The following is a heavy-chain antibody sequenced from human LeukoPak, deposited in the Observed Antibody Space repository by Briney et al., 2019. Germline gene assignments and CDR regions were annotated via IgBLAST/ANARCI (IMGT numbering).Heavy chain of an antibody. Sequence: GESLKISCAASGFTVTTNYMTWVRQAPGKGLEWVSGIHGDGRTYYADSVRARLTISRDNSKNTVYLQMNSLRVEDTAVYYCARATLDNWGQGTLVTVSS. J-gene: IGHJ4*02. CDR2: IHGDGRT. V-gene: IGHV3-53*01. CDR1: GFTVTTNY. CDR3: ARATLDN.